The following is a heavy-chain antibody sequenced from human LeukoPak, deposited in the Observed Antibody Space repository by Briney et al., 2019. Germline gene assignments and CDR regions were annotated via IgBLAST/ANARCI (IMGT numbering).Heavy chain of an antibody. CDR1: GGSISNYY. J-gene: IGHJ6*02. D-gene: IGHD3-9*01. V-gene: IGHV4-59*01. CDR3: ARDEPETYYDILTGYYIFAPYYYYGMDV. Sequence: SETLSLTCTVSGGSISNYYWSWIRQPPGKGLEWIGHIYYSGSTNYNPSLRSRVTISVDTSKNLFSLKLSSVTAADTAVYYCARDEPETYYDILTGYYIFAPYYYYGMDVWGQGTTVTVSS. CDR2: IYYSGST.